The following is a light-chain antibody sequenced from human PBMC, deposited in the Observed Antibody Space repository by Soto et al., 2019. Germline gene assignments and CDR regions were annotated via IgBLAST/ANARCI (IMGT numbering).Light chain of an antibody. Sequence: EIVLAQSPGTLSLSPGESATLSCRASQSVSRSFLAWYQQKAGQAPRLLIYGASRRATGIPDRFSGSGSGTDFTLTISRLEPEDFSVYYCKQYVSSPWAFGQGTKVEI. V-gene: IGKV3-20*01. J-gene: IGKJ1*01. CDR3: KQYVSSPWA. CDR1: QSVSRSF. CDR2: GAS.